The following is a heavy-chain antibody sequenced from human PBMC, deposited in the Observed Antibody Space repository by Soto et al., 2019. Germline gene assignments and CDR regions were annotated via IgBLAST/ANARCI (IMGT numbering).Heavy chain of an antibody. CDR1: GGSISSYY. J-gene: IGHJ3*02. CDR2: IYYSGST. Sequence: SETLSLTCTVSGGSISSYYWSWIRQPPGKGLEWIGYIYYSGSTNYNPSLKSRVTISVDTSKNQFSLKLSSVTAADTAVYYCATGTAGVYYAFDIWGQGTMVTVSS. V-gene: IGHV4-59*08. D-gene: IGHD3-10*01. CDR3: ATGTAGVYYAFDI.